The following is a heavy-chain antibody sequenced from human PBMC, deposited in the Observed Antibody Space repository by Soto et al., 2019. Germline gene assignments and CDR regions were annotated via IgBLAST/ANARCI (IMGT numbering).Heavy chain of an antibody. CDR2: IYYSGST. V-gene: IGHV4-31*03. CDR1: GGSISSGGYY. Sequence: SETLSLTCTVSGGSISSGGYYWSWIRQHPGKGLEWIGYIYYSGSTYSNPSLKSRVTISVDTSKNQFSLKLSSVTAADTAVYYLARLRIQLWSYFDSWGQGTRVTVSS. D-gene: IGHD5-18*01. J-gene: IGHJ4*02. CDR3: ARLRIQLWSYFDS.